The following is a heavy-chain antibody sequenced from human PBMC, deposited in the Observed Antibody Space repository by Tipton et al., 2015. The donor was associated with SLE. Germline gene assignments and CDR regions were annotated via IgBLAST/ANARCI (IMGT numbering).Heavy chain of an antibody. CDR3: ARGVTRGRSFDI. Sequence: TLSLTCSVSGGSISRYYWSWIRKSPGKGLEWIGNKYYTGNTIYNPSLKSRITISVNTSKKQFSLELTSVTGADTAIYYCARGVTRGRSFDIWGQGKMVTVFS. CDR2: KYYTGNT. CDR1: GGSISRYY. V-gene: IGHV4-59*01. J-gene: IGHJ3*02.